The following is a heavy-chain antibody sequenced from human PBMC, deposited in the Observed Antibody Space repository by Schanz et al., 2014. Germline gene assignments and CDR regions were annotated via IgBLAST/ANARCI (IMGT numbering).Heavy chain of an antibody. V-gene: IGHV3-43*01. Sequence: EVQLVESGGGLVQPRGSLRLSCAASGFSFSSYTMSWVRQAPGKGLQWVSLVTWDGGYTYYADSVKGRFTISRDNSKNSLYLQMDSLRSEDTALYYCAKNRAGGYESFLDSWGQGTLXTVSS. J-gene: IGHJ4*02. D-gene: IGHD5-12*01. CDR1: GFSFSSYT. CDR3: AKNRAGGYESFLDS. CDR2: VTWDGGYT.